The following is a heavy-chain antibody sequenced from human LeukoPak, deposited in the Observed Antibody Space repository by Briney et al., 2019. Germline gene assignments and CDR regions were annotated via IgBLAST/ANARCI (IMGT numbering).Heavy chain of an antibody. CDR2: IYTSGST. CDR1: GGSISSGSYY. D-gene: IGHD1-26*01. V-gene: IGHV4-61*02. J-gene: IGHJ4*02. CDR3: AREGRIVGALIGFDY. Sequence: SETLSLTCTVSGGSISSGSYYWSWIRQPAGKGLEWIGRIYTSGSTNYNPSLKSRVTISVDTSKNQFSLKLSSVTAADTAVYYCAREGRIVGALIGFDYWGQGTLVTVSS.